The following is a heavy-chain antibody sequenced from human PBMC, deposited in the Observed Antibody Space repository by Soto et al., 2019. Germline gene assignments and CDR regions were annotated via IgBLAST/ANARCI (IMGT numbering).Heavy chain of an antibody. Sequence: EVQLVESGGGLIQPGESLRLSCVASGFTVSSNYMSWVRQAPGKGLEWVSVISGSGGSTYYADSVKGRFTISRDNSKNTLYLQMNSLRAEDTAVYYCAKDGEDIVLMVYARSLFSDYWGQGTLVTVSS. D-gene: IGHD2-8*01. CDR1: GFTVSSNY. CDR2: ISGSGGST. V-gene: IGHV3-23*04. CDR3: AKDGEDIVLMVYARSLFSDY. J-gene: IGHJ4*02.